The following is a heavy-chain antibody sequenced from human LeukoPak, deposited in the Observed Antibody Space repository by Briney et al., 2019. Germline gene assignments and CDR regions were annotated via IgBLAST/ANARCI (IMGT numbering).Heavy chain of an antibody. CDR2: ISSSGSTI. Sequence: PGGSLRLSCAASGFTFSSYEMNWVRQAPGKGLEWVSYISSSGSTIYYADSVKGRFTISRDNAKNTLYLQMNTLRAEDTAVFYCARDHSSGYYFRGAFDIWGQGTMVTVSS. CDR3: ARDHSSGYYFRGAFDI. CDR1: GFTFSSYE. J-gene: IGHJ3*02. V-gene: IGHV3-48*03. D-gene: IGHD3-22*01.